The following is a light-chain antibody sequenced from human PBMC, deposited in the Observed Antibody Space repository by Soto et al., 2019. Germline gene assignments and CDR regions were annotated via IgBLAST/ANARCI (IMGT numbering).Light chain of an antibody. J-gene: IGKJ3*01. V-gene: IGKV1-5*01. CDR3: QQYDGY. Sequence: DIQMTQSPSTLAASVGDRVTITCRASQNINRWLAWYQQKPGKAPKVLIYDASSLESGVPSRFSGSGSGTEFTFTITSLQPDDFATYYCQQYDGYFGPG. CDR1: QNINRW. CDR2: DAS.